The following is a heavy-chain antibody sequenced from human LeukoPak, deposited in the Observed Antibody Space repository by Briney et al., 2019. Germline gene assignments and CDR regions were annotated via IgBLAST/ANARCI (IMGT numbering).Heavy chain of an antibody. D-gene: IGHD5-18*01. CDR2: ISYDGSNK. J-gene: IGHJ4*02. CDR1: GFTFGDYA. V-gene: IGHV3-30*04. CDR3: ARVNGILDY. Sequence: GGSLRLSCTASGFTFGDYAMSWVRQAPGKGLEWVAVISYDGSNKYYADSVKGRFTISRDNSKNTLYLQMNSLRAEDTAVYYCARVNGILDYWGQGTLVTVSS.